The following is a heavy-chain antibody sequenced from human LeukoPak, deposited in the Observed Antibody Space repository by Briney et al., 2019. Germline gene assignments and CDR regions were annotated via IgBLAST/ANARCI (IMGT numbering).Heavy chain of an antibody. CDR3: ARWLQSWFDP. V-gene: IGHV3-48*03. J-gene: IGHJ5*02. Sequence: GESLRLSCAASGFTFSSYEMNWVRQAPGKGLEWVSYISSSGSTIYYADSVKGRFTISRDNAKNSLYLQMNSLRAEDTAVYYCARWLQSWFDPWGQGTLVTVSS. CDR1: GFTFSSYE. D-gene: IGHD3-10*01. CDR2: ISSSGSTI.